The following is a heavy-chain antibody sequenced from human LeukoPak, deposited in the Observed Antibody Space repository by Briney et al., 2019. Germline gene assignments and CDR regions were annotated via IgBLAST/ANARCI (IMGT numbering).Heavy chain of an antibody. CDR3: ARVTGSSAMVKRLGVGWFDP. D-gene: IGHD5-18*01. V-gene: IGHV4-34*01. CDR2: INHSGST. J-gene: IGHJ5*02. Sequence: PSETLSLTCAVYGGSFSGYYWSWIRQPPGKGLEWIGEINHSGSTNYNPSLKSRVTISVDTSKNQFSLKLSSVTAADTAVYYCARVTGSSAMVKRLGVGWFDPWGQGTLVTVSS. CDR1: GGSFSGYY.